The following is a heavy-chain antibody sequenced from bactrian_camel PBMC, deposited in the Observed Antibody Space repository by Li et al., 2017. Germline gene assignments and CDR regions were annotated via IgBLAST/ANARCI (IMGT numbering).Heavy chain of an antibody. J-gene: IGHJ6*01. Sequence: QLVESGGDLVQPGGSLRLSCAVSGFTFSNHWMHWVRQAPGKGLEWVSTINSGGSTTYYADSVKDRSTISRDNAKNTLYLQINSLKLEDTAVYYCVTQAEYANYADFGYWGQGTQVTVS. V-gene: IGHV3S25*01. D-gene: IGHD3*01. CDR1: GFTFSNHW. CDR2: INSGGSTT. CDR3: VTQAEYANYADFGY.